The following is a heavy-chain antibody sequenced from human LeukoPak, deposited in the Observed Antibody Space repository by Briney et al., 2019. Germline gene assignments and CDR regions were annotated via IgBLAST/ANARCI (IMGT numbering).Heavy chain of an antibody. J-gene: IGHJ6*02. CDR1: GSTPSDYY. CDR3: ARDGIWFGEFYYYYGMDV. CDR2: ISSIGSTI. Sequence: PGGSLTLACPASGSTPSDYYTSWNRPAPREVLGWVSYISSIGSTIYYADSVKGRFTISRDNAKNSLYLQMNSLRAEDTAVYYCARDGIWFGEFYYYYGMDVWGQGTTVTVSS. D-gene: IGHD3-10*01. V-gene: IGHV3-11*01.